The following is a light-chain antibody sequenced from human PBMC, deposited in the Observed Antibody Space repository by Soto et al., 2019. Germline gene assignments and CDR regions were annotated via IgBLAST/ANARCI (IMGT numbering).Light chain of an antibody. J-gene: IGLJ1*01. CDR2: EVT. Sequence: QSALSQHPCASVSPGQSVTISCSGTSGDIGGYDYVSWYQQHPGKAPKLMIYEVTKRPLGVPDRFSGSKSGNTASLTVSGLQAEDEADYYCSSYAGSNNPYVFGTGTKVTVL. CDR1: SGDIGGYDY. V-gene: IGLV2-8*01. CDR3: SSYAGSNNPYV.